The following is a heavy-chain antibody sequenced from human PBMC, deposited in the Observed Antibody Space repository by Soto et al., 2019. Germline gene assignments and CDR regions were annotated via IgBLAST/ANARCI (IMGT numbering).Heavy chain of an antibody. CDR1: GYAFTGYY. CDR3: ATTYSYVDX. D-gene: IGHD5-18*01. Sequence: ASVKVSCKSAGYAFTGYYIHWVRQAPGQGLEWMGLINPNSGDTNYAHKFQGRVTMTRDTYFSTAYVELSSLRSEDTAVYYCATTYSYVDXWGQGTLVTVSX. V-gene: IGHV1-2*07. J-gene: IGHJ4*02. CDR2: INPNSGDT.